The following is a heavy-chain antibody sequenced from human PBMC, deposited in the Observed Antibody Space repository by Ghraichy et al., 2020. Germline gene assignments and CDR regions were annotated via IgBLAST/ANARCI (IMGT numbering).Heavy chain of an antibody. CDR2: ITSSSSTI. J-gene: IGHJ6*02. Sequence: ETLSLTCVGSGFTFSSYSMNWVRQSPGKGLEWIAYITSSSSTISYADSVKGRFTISRDNAQNSLYLQMNSLRDDDTAVYYCARRSKVVRFFYYDGMDVWGQGTTVTVSS. CDR3: ARRSKVVRFFYYDGMDV. D-gene: IGHD4-23*01. CDR1: GFTFSSYS. V-gene: IGHV3-48*02.